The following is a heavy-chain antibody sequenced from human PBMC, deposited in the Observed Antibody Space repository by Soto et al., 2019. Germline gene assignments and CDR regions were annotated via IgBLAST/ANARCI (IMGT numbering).Heavy chain of an antibody. CDR2: ISAYNGNT. J-gene: IGHJ6*03. CDR3: ARGYCSGGSCYPNYYYYMDV. V-gene: IGHV1-18*01. Sequence: ASVKVSCKASGYTFTSYVISWVRQAPGQGLEWMGWISAYNGNTNYAQKLQGRVTMTTDTSTSTAYMELRSLRSDDTAVYYCARGYCSGGSCYPNYYYYMDVWGKGTTVTVSS. CDR1: GYTFTSYV. D-gene: IGHD2-15*01.